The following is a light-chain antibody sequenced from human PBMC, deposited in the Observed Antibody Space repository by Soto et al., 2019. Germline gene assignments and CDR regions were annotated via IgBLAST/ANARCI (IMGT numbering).Light chain of an antibody. Sequence: EIVLTQSPGTLSLSPGERATLSCRASQSVSTSYLAWYQHKPGQPPRLLIYGASSRSTGIPDRFSGSGSGTDFTLTISRREPEDFAVYYCQQYGSSPPLYTFGQGTKLAI. V-gene: IGKV3-20*01. CDR3: QQYGSSPPLYT. CDR1: QSVSTSY. J-gene: IGKJ2*01. CDR2: GAS.